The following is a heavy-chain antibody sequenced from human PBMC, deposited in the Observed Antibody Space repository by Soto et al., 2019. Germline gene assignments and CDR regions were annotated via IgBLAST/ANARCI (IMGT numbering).Heavy chain of an antibody. J-gene: IGHJ5*02. Sequence: ASVKVSCKVSGYTLPEFSMHWVRQAPGKGLEWMGGFDPEDGETIYAQKFQGRVTMTEDTSTDTAYMELSSLRSEDTAVYYCASHWGIAAAGTDEQDVWFDPWGQGTLVTVSS. CDR3: ASHWGIAAAGTDEQDVWFDP. D-gene: IGHD6-13*01. CDR1: GYTLPEFS. CDR2: FDPEDGET. V-gene: IGHV1-24*01.